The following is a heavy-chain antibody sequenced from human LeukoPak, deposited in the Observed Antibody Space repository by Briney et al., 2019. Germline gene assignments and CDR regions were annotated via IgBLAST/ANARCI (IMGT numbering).Heavy chain of an antibody. CDR1: GFTFSSYA. CDR3: AKSGRVCSGGSCYQEYFDY. V-gene: IGHV3-64*01. D-gene: IGHD2-15*01. Sequence: GGSLRLSCAASGFTFSSYAMHWVRQAPGKGLEYVSAISSNGGSTYYANSVKGRFTISGDNSKNTLYLQMNSLRAEDTAVYYCAKSGRVCSGGSCYQEYFDYWGQGTLVTVSS. CDR2: ISSNGGST. J-gene: IGHJ4*02.